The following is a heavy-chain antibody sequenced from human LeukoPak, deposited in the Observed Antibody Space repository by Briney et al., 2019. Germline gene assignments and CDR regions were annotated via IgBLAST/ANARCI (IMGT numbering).Heavy chain of an antibody. CDR3: TRVSAMVRGVGVDY. Sequence: GGSLRLSCAASGFAFSGYWMHWVRQAPGKGLVWVSRINSDGSSTSYADSVKGRFTISRGNAKNTLYLQMNSLRAEDTAVYYCTRVSAMVRGVGVDYWGQGTLVIVSS. CDR1: GFAFSGYW. J-gene: IGHJ4*02. CDR2: INSDGSST. V-gene: IGHV3-74*01. D-gene: IGHD3-10*01.